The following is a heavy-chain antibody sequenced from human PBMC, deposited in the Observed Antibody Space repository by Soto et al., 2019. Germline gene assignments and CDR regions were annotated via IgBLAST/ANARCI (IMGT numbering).Heavy chain of an antibody. CDR3: ARDILTGTGYGMDV. D-gene: IGHD3-9*01. V-gene: IGHV3-30-3*01. CDR1: GFTFSSYA. CDR2: ISYDGSNK. Sequence: QVQLVESGGGVVQPGRSLRLSCAASGFTFSSYAMHWVRQAPGKGLEWVAVISYDGSNKYYADSVKGRFTISRDNSKNTLYLQMNSLRAEDTAVYYCARDILTGTGYGMDVWGQGTTVTVSS. J-gene: IGHJ6*02.